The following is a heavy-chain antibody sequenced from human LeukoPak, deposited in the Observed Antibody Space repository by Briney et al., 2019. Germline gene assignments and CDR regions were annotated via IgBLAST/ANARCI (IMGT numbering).Heavy chain of an antibody. CDR2: ISSSSSSI. V-gene: IGHV3-48*04. Sequence: PGGSLRLSRAASGFTFSSFSMNWVRQAPGKGLEWVSYISSSSSSIYYADSVKGRFTTSRDNAKNSLFLQMNSLRAEDTAVYYCARDRVAYYYDSSGYHGYWGQGTLVTVSS. D-gene: IGHD3-22*01. CDR3: ARDRVAYYYDSSGYHGY. CDR1: GFTFSSFS. J-gene: IGHJ4*02.